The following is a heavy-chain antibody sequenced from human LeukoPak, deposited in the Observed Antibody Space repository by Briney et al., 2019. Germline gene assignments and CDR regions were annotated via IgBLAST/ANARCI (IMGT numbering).Heavy chain of an antibody. CDR2: IYYSGST. D-gene: IGHD5-18*01. V-gene: IGHV4-39*01. Sequence: SETLSLTCTVSGDSISSSSYYWGWIRQPPGKGLEWIGSIYYSGSTYYNPSLKSRVTISVDTSKNQFSLKLSSVTAADTAVYYCARAKDTETPYFDYWGQGTLVTVSS. J-gene: IGHJ4*02. CDR1: GDSISSSSYY. CDR3: ARAKDTETPYFDY.